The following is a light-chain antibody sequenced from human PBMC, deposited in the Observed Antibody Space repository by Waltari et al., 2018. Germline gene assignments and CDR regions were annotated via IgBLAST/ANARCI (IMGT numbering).Light chain of an antibody. CDR1: PSVSSN. Sequence: EIVMTQSPATLSVSTGERANLACRASPSVSSNLAWYQQKPGQAPRLLIYGASTRATGITARFSGSGSGTEFTLTISSMQSEDFAVYYCQQYNNWPPITFGQGTRLEIK. J-gene: IGKJ5*01. CDR3: QQYNNWPPIT. CDR2: GAS. V-gene: IGKV3-15*01.